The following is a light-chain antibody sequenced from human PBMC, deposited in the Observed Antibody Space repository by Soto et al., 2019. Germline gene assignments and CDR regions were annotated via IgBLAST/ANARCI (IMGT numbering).Light chain of an antibody. Sequence: DIQMTQSPSSLSASVGDRVAITCRASQGIRNYLAWYQQKPGKVPKLLIYAASTLQSGVPSRFSGSGSGTDFTLTISSLQPEDVATYYCQKYNSDQFTFGPGTKVDIK. CDR2: AAS. J-gene: IGKJ3*01. V-gene: IGKV1-27*01. CDR1: QGIRNY. CDR3: QKYNSDQFT.